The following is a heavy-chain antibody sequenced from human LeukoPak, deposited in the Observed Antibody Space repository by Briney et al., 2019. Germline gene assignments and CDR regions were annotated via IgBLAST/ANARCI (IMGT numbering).Heavy chain of an antibody. CDR2: INPNSGGT. Sequence: GASVKVSCKASGYTFSAYYMHWVRQAPGQGLEWMGWINPNSGGTNYAQKFQGRVTMTRDTSISTAYMELSSLRSDDMAVYYCARGGNDVLTAYYSEWGQGSLVTVSS. J-gene: IGHJ4*02. D-gene: IGHD3-9*01. CDR3: ARGGNDVLTAYYSE. CDR1: GYTFSAYY. V-gene: IGHV1-2*02.